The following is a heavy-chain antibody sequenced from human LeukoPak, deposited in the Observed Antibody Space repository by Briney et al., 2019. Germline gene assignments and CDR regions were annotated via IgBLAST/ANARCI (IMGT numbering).Heavy chain of an antibody. CDR1: GGSISSGTYY. D-gene: IGHD2/OR15-2a*01. J-gene: IGHJ4*02. Sequence: SQTLSLTCTVSGGSISSGTYYWSWIRQPPGKGLEWIGSIYYSGSTYYNPSLKSRVTISADTSKNQFSLKLSSVTAADTAVYYCARGVPSMGDSDDYWGQGTLVTVSS. CDR2: IYYSGST. CDR3: ARGVPSMGDSDDY. V-gene: IGHV4-30-2*03.